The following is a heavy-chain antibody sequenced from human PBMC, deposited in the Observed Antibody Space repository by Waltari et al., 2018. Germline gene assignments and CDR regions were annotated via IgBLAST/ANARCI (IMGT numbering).Heavy chain of an antibody. Sequence: EVQLVESGGGLIQPGGSLRLSCAVSGFTVSHTYMSWVRQAPGQGLEGVSCIYSFGSTVHADSVGGRFTISRDNSMNTLFLQMNSLRGEDTAVYYCARGHTISGGDYMDVWGKGTTVIVSS. V-gene: IGHV3-53*01. CDR3: ARGHTISGGDYMDV. D-gene: IGHD3-3*01. J-gene: IGHJ6*03. CDR2: IYSFGST. CDR1: GFTVSHTY.